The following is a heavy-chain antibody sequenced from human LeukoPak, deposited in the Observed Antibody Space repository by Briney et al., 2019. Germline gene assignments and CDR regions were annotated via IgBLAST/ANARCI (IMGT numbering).Heavy chain of an antibody. D-gene: IGHD7-27*01. Sequence: SETLSLTCSVSDGSVSSGSYYWSWVRQPPGKGLEWIGCIYNTGYTNYNPSLKSRVTISVDTSKNQFSLKLSSVTAADTAVYYCARHSRLRRLGFWYFDLWGRGTLVTVSS. CDR3: ARHSRLRRLGFWYFDL. J-gene: IGHJ2*01. CDR1: DGSVSSGSYY. CDR2: IYNTGYT. V-gene: IGHV4-61*01.